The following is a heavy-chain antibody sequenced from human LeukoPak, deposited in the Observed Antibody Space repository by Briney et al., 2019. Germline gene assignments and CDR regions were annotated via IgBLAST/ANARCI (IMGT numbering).Heavy chain of an antibody. D-gene: IGHD5-12*01. CDR3: ARITLGYSAHHDQDFVYYFDY. CDR1: ELSSRRHA. CDR2: MSRDGNNK. Sequence: GRSLRLSCAASELSSRRHAIHWVRQAPGKGLEWVALMSRDGNNKYYADSVKGRFTISRDTSENTLYLQMNSLRPDDTAVYYCARITLGYSAHHDQDFVYYFDYWGQGTLVIVSS. J-gene: IGHJ4*02. V-gene: IGHV3-30*04.